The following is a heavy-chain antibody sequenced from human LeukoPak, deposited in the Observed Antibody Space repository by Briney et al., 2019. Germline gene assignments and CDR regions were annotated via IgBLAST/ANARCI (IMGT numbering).Heavy chain of an antibody. Sequence: RASLRLSCAASGFTFSSYSMSWVRQPPGKGLAWLSGISDGAERTYYVDSVKGRLTISRDNSKHTMYLQMNSLGSDDRALHYCGKDLQYFGSGSSPFDHSGQKTLVTVSS. J-gene: IGHJ4*02. CDR2: ISDGAERT. D-gene: IGHD3-10*01. CDR3: GKDLQYFGSGSSPFDH. V-gene: IGHV3-23*01. CDR1: GFTFSSYS.